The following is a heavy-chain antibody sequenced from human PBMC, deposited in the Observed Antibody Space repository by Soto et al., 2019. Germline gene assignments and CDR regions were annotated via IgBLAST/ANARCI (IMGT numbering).Heavy chain of an antibody. CDR3: AREYYYGSGPWY. D-gene: IGHD3-10*01. J-gene: IGHJ4*02. V-gene: IGHV3-30-3*01. CDR2: ISYDGSNK. Sequence: GGSLILSCAASGFTFSSYSMHWVRQAPGKGLEWVAVISYDGSNKYYADSVKGRFTISRDNSTSTAYMELRSLRSDDTAVYYCAREYYYGSGPWYWGQGTLVTVSS. CDR1: GFTFSSYS.